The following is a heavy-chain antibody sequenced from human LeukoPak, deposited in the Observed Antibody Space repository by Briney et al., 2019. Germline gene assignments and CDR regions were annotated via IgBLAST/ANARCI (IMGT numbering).Heavy chain of an antibody. D-gene: IGHD2-2*01. CDR3: ARDPPLGYCSSSSCPHLDY. J-gene: IGHJ4*02. CDR2: ISSSSSFI. CDR1: GFTSSRYS. V-gene: IGHV3-21*01. Sequence: GGSLRLSCAASGFTSSRYSMNWVRQAPGKGLEWLSSISSSSSFIYYADSVKGRFTISRDNAKNSLYLQMNSLRAEDTAVYYCARDPPLGYCSSSSCPHLDYWGQGTLVTVSS.